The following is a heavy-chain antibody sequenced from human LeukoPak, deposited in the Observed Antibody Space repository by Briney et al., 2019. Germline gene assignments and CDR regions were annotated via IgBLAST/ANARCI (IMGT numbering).Heavy chain of an antibody. CDR2: ISSSGTTI. V-gene: IGHV3-48*01. Sequence: PGGSLRLSCAASGFTFRTSGMNWVRQAPGKGLERVSYISSSGTTISYAQSVKGRFTITRDNARNSLTLHMNTLRADDTAVYYCAKDGGTHFDHWGQGTLVTVSS. CDR3: AKDGGTHFDH. D-gene: IGHD1-26*01. CDR1: GFTFRTSG. J-gene: IGHJ4*02.